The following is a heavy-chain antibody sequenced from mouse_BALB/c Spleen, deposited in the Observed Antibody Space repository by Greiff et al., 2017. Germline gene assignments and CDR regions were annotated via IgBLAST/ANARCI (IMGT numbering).Heavy chain of an antibody. CDR3: ARSYYGYNYYAMDD. CDR2: ISYSGST. Sequence: DVKLVESGPGLVKPSQSLSLTCTVTGYSITSDYAWNWIRQFPGNKLEWMGYISYSGSTSYNPSLKSRISITRDTSKNQFFLQLNSVTTEDTATYYCARSYYGYNYYAMDDWGQGTSVTVSS. V-gene: IGHV3-2*02. D-gene: IGHD1-2*01. J-gene: IGHJ4*01. CDR1: GYSITSDYA.